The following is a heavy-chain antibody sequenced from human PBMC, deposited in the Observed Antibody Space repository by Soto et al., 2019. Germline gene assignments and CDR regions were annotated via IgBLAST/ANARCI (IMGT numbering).Heavy chain of an antibody. V-gene: IGHV1-69*13. D-gene: IGHD5-18*01. CDR2: IIPIFGTA. J-gene: IGHJ4*02. CDR3: ARSAPPHRPRYSYGYYQPRPFDY. Sequence: SVKVSCKASGGTFSSYAISWVRQAPGQGLEWMGGIIPIFGTANYAQKFQGRVTITADESTSTAYMELSSLRSEDTDVYYCARSAPPHRPRYSYGYYQPRPFDYWGQGTLVTVSS. CDR1: GGTFSSYA.